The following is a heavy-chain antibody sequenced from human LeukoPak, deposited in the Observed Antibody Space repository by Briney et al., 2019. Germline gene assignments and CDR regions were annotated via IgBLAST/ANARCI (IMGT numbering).Heavy chain of an antibody. CDR2: ISGSGGST. D-gene: IGHD3-22*01. CDR1: GFIFGNYA. CDR3: ARDPDYYDSSGYELYY. J-gene: IGHJ4*02. V-gene: IGHV3-23*01. Sequence: GGSLRLSCAASGFIFGNYAMSWVRQAPGKGLEWVSVISGSGGSTYYVDSVKGRFTISRDNSKNTLYLQMNSLRAEDTAVYYCARDPDYYDSSGYELYYWGQGTLVTVSS.